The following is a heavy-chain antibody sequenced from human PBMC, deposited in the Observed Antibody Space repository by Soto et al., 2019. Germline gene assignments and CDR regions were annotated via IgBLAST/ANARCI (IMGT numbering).Heavy chain of an antibody. CDR1: GGTFSSYA. Sequence: SVKVSCKASGGTFSSYAINWVRQAPGQGLEWMGGIIPIFGTANYAQKFQGRVTITADESTSTAYMELSSLRSEDTAVYYCARDTPQLGIFDYWGQGTLVTVSS. D-gene: IGHD7-27*01. CDR3: ARDTPQLGIFDY. J-gene: IGHJ4*02. V-gene: IGHV1-69*13. CDR2: IIPIFGTA.